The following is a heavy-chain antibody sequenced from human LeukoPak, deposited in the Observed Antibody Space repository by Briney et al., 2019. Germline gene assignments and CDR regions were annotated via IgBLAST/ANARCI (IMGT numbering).Heavy chain of an antibody. CDR1: GYRFTDYW. J-gene: IGHJ4*02. CDR2: IYPDDSDT. D-gene: IGHD5-18*01. CDR3: ARSKGYSYANYFDF. Sequence: GESLKISCKGLGYRFTDYWIGWVRQMPGKGLEWMGVIYPDDSDTRYSPSFQGQVTISADKSISTAYLQWSSLKASDTAMYYCARSKGYSYANYFDFWGQGTLVTVSS. V-gene: IGHV5-51*01.